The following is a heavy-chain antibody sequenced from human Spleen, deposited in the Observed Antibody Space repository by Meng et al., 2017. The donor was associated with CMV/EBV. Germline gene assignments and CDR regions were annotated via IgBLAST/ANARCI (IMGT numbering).Heavy chain of an antibody. CDR3: ARDNDFWSGTLDV. V-gene: IGHV4-34*01. D-gene: IGHD3-3*01. J-gene: IGHJ6*02. Sequence: GSLRLSCAVYGGSFSGYYWSWIRQPPGKGLEWIGEINHSGSTNYNPSLKSRVTISVDTSKNQFSLKLTSVTAADTAVYYCARDNDFWSGTLDVWGQGTTVTVSS. CDR1: GGSFSGYY. CDR2: INHSGST.